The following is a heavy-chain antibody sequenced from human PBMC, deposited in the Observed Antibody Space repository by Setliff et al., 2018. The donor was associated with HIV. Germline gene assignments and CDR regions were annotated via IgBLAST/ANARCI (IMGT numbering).Heavy chain of an antibody. CDR3: ARSSYYVSSGHLDS. J-gene: IGHJ5*01. V-gene: IGHV4-39*01. D-gene: IGHD3-22*01. CDR2: IFYSGTT. Sequence: SETLSLTCTVSGASISSRSYCWGWIRQPPGKGLEWLGSIFYSGTTDYNPSLKSRVSISVDTSKNQFSLKLSSVTAADTAVYYCARSSYYVSSGHLDSWGQGTLVTVSS. CDR1: GASISSRSYC.